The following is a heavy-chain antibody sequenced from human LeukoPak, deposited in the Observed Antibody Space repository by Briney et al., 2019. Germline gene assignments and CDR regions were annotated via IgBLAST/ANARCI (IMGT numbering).Heavy chain of an antibody. Sequence: GGSLRLSCAASGFTFSSYGVHWVRQAPGKGLEWVAFIRYDGSNKYYADSVKGRFTISRDNSKNTLYLQMNSLRAEDTAVYYCAKGLTAMVTTFDYWGQGTLVTVSS. CDR3: AKGLTAMVTTFDY. D-gene: IGHD5-18*01. CDR2: IRYDGSNK. CDR1: GFTFSSYG. J-gene: IGHJ4*02. V-gene: IGHV3-30*02.